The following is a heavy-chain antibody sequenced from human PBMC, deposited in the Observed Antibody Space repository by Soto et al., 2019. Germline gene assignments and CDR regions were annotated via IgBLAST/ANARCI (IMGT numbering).Heavy chain of an antibody. CDR3: ARVHRLGTVTTGGAFDI. D-gene: IGHD4-17*01. J-gene: IGHJ3*02. V-gene: IGHV3-7*01. CDR2: VRQDGSQK. CDR1: GFTFSSYW. Sequence: PGGSLRLSCEASGFTFSSYWMSWVRQAPGKGLEWVANVRQDGSQKYLVDSVKGRFTISRDNAKNSMYLQMNSLRAEDTAVYYCARVHRLGTVTTGGAFDIWGQGTMVTVSS.